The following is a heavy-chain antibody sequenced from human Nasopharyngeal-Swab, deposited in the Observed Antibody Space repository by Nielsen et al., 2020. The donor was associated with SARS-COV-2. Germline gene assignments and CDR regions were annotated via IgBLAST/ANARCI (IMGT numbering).Heavy chain of an antibody. D-gene: IGHD6-13*01. CDR2: IIPIFGTA. CDR3: ASLSPHSIAAGHYYYYMDV. CDR1: GGTFSSYA. V-gene: IGHV1-69*13. J-gene: IGHJ6*03. Sequence: SVKVSCKASGGTFSSYAIGWVRQAPGQGLEWMGGIIPIFGTANYAQKFQGRVTITADESTSTAYMELSSLRSEDTAVYYCASLSPHSIAAGHYYYYMDVWGKGTTVTVSS.